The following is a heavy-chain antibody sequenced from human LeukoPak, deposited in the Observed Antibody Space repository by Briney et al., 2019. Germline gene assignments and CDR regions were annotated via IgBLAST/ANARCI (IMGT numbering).Heavy chain of an antibody. CDR2: ISYRSSHI. J-gene: IGHJ4*02. V-gene: IGHV3-21*06. CDR1: GFTFSDCD. Sequence: GGSLRLSCTASGFTFSDCDMNWFRQAPGKGLEWVASISYRSSHIYYADSAKGRFTISRDNAKNSLYLQMNNLRAEDTAVYYCWRAFWGQGTLVTVSS. CDR3: WRAF.